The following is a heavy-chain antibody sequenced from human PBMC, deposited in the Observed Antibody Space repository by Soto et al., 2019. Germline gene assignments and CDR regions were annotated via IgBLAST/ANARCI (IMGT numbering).Heavy chain of an antibody. CDR2: ISSSSSTI. CDR3: AIHPDRREEIGWFDP. J-gene: IGHJ5*02. V-gene: IGHV3-48*01. CDR1: GFTFSSYS. D-gene: IGHD3-10*01. Sequence: EVQLVESGGGLVQPGGSLRLSCAASGFTFSSYSMNWVRQAPGKGLEWVSYISSSSSTIYYADSVKGRFTISRDNAKNSLYLQMNSLRAEDTAVYYCAIHPDRREEIGWFDPWGQGTLVTVSS.